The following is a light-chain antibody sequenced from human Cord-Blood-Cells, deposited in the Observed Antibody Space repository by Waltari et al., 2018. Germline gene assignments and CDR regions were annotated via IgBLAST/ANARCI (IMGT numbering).Light chain of an antibody. CDR1: QGISSY. J-gene: IGKJ2*01. V-gene: IGKV1-9*01. CDR2: ATS. Sequence: DIQLTQSPSFLSASVGDRVTITCRASQGISSYLAWYQQKPGKAPNLLIYATSTLQSGVPSRFSGSGSGTEFTLTISRQQPEDFATYYCQQLNSYPRTFGQGTKLEIK. CDR3: QQLNSYPRT.